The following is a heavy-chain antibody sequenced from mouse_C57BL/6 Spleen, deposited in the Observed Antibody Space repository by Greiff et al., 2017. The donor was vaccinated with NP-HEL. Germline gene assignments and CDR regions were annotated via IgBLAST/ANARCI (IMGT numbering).Heavy chain of an antibody. D-gene: IGHD2-4*01. CDR3: ARDYDYGLFAY. CDR2: ISSGSSTI. V-gene: IGHV5-17*01. J-gene: IGHJ3*01. Sequence: EVNVVESGGGLVKPGGSLKLSCAASGFTFSDYGMHWVRQAPEKGLEWVAYISSGSSTIYYADTVKGRFTISRDNAKNTLFLQMTSLRSEDTAMYYCARDYDYGLFAYWGQGTLVTVSA. CDR1: GFTFSDYG.